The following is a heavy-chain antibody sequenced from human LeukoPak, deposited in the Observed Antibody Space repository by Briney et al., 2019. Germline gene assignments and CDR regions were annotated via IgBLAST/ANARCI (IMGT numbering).Heavy chain of an antibody. CDR3: ARGPALYSNYGAHFDY. J-gene: IGHJ4*02. D-gene: IGHD4-11*01. CDR1: GGSFSGYY. V-gene: IGHV4-34*01. CDR2: INHSGST. Sequence: PAETLSLTCAVYGGSFSGYYWSWIRQPPGKGLEWIGEINHSGSTNYNPSLKSRVTISVDTSKNQSSLKLSSVTAADTAVYYCARGPALYSNYGAHFDYWGQGTLVTVSS.